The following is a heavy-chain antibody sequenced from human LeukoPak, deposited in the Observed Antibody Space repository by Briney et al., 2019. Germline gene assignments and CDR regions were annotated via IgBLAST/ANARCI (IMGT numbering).Heavy chain of an antibody. D-gene: IGHD3-9*01. CDR1: GGSISSSSYY. CDR2: IYYSGST. V-gene: IGHV4-39*07. CDR3: ARDIDDILTGYFVPYYYMDV. J-gene: IGHJ6*03. Sequence: PSGTLSLTCTVSGGSISSSSYYWGWIRQPPGKGLEWIGSIYYSGSTYYNPSLKSRVTISVDTSKNQSSLKLSSVTAADTAVYYCARDIDDILTGYFVPYYYMDVWGKGTTVTVSS.